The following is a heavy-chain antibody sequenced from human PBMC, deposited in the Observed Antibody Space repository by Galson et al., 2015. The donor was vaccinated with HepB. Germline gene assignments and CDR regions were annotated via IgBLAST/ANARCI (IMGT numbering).Heavy chain of an antibody. CDR2: VSPDSGKT. CDR3: ARVSSAYDNYFSYCMDV. V-gene: IGHV1-8*01. D-gene: IGHD5-12*01. J-gene: IGHJ6*03. CDR1: GYTFTNYD. Sequence: SVKVSCKASGYTFTNYDINWVRQASGQGLEWIGWVSPDSGKTGYAQKFQGRVTMTRDTSINTAYMELGRLTSDDTAVYYCARVSSAYDNYFSYCMDVWGEGTTVTVAS.